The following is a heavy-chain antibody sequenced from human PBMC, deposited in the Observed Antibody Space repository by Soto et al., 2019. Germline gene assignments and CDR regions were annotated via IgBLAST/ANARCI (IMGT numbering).Heavy chain of an antibody. Sequence: SETLSLTCAVSGGSISSSNWWSWVRQPPGKGLEWIGEIYHSGSTNYNPSLKSRVTISVDKSKNQFSLKLSSVTAADTAVYYCARDLHYYGGNSIPSTRYYFDYWGQGTLVTVSS. J-gene: IGHJ4*02. CDR3: ARDLHYYGGNSIPSTRYYFDY. D-gene: IGHD4-17*01. V-gene: IGHV4-4*02. CDR2: IYHSGST. CDR1: GGSISSSNW.